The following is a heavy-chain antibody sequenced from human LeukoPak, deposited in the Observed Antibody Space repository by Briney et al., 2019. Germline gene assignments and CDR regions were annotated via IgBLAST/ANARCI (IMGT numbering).Heavy chain of an antibody. V-gene: IGHV4-61*01. CDR3: ARQRVGSEWSTGHDY. D-gene: IGHD3-3*01. CDR2: IRYSGNT. J-gene: IGHJ4*02. CDR1: GGSINSGSFY. Sequence: PSETLSLTCTVSGGSINSGSFYWNWIRQPPGKGLEWIGDIRYSGNTNYNPSLESRVSISVDTSKNQFSLKLSSVTAADTAVYTCARQRVGSEWSTGHDYWGQGTLVTVSS.